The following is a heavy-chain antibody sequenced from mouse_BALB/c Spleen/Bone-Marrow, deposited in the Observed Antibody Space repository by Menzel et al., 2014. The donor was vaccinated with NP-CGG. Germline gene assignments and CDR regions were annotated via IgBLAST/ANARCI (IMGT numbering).Heavy chain of an antibody. CDR1: GYTFTSYW. D-gene: IGHD1-1*01. J-gene: IGHJ1*01. CDR2: INPVNGRN. CDR3: TRYYSWYFDV. Sequence: VQLQQSGAELVKPGASVKLSCKPSGYTFTSYWIHWVKPRPGQGLEWIGEINPVNGRNDYNEKFKNKATLTVGKSSSTAYMQLSSLTSEDSAVYYCTRYYSWYFDVWGAGTTVTVSS. V-gene: IGHV1S81*02.